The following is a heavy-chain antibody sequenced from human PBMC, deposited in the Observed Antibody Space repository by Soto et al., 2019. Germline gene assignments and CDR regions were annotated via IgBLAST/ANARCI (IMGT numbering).Heavy chain of an antibody. CDR2: IIPIFGTA. Sequence: GASVKVSCKASGCTFSSYAISWVRQAPGQGLEWMGGIIPIFGTANYAQKFQGRVTITADESTSTAYMELSSLRSEDTAVYYCARSHPYFVVVVAAIAATGFDPWGQGTLVTVSS. V-gene: IGHV1-69*13. CDR3: ARSHPYFVVVVAAIAATGFDP. D-gene: IGHD2-15*01. CDR1: GCTFSSYA. J-gene: IGHJ5*02.